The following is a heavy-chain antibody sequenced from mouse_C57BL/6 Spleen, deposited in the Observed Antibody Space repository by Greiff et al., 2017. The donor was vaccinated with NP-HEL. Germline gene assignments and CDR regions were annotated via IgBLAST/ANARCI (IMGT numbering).Heavy chain of an antibody. CDR3: ARDLYYGIAWFAY. CDR2: IDPSDSYT. D-gene: IGHD2-1*01. CDR1: GYTFTSYW. Sequence: QVQLQQPGAELVMPGASVKLSCKASGYTFTSYWMHWVKQRPGQGLEWIGEIDPSDSYTNYNQKFKGKSTLTVDKSSSTAYMQLSSLTSEDSAVYYCARDLYYGIAWFAYWGQGTLVTVSA. V-gene: IGHV1-69*01. J-gene: IGHJ3*01.